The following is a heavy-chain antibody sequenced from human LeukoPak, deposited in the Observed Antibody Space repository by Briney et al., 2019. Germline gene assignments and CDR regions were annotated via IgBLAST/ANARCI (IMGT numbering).Heavy chain of an antibody. CDR2: TYYRSKWYN. D-gene: IGHD6-19*01. J-gene: IGHJ4*02. Sequence: SQTLSLTCAISGDSVSSNSAAWNWIRQFPSRGLEWLGRTYYRSKWYNDYAVSVKSRITINPDTSKNQFPLQLNSVTPEDTAVYYCARGGWQWLAHFDYWGQGTLVTVSS. CDR3: ARGGWQWLAHFDY. V-gene: IGHV6-1*01. CDR1: GDSVSSNSAA.